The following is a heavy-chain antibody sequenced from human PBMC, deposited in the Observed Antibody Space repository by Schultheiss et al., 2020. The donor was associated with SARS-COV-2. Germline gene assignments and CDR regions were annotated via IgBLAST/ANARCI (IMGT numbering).Heavy chain of an antibody. D-gene: IGHD3-22*01. V-gene: IGHV3-23*01. CDR2: ISGSGGST. J-gene: IGHJ4*02. CDR1: GFTFSSYA. CDR3: ARGPYYYDSSGPTRFDY. Sequence: GGSLRLSCAASGFTFSSYAMHWVRQAPGKGLEWVSAISGSGGSTYYADSVKGRFTISRDNSKNTLYLQMNSLRAEDTAVYYCARGPYYYDSSGPTRFDYWGQGTLVTVSS.